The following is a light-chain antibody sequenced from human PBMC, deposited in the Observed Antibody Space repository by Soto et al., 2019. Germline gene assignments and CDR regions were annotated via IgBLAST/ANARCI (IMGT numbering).Light chain of an antibody. Sequence: IQLTQSPSSLSASVGDRVTITCLASQSISSWLAWYQQKPGKAPKLLIYDASSLESGVPSRFSGSGSGTEFTLTISSLQPDDFATYYCLQYHTYSWTFGLGTKVDIK. CDR3: LQYHTYSWT. CDR2: DAS. V-gene: IGKV1-5*01. J-gene: IGKJ1*01. CDR1: QSISSW.